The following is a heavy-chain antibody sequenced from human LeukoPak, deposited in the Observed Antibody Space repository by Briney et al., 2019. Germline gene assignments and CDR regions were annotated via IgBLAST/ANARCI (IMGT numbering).Heavy chain of an antibody. CDR1: GGSISSGSYY. J-gene: IGHJ4*02. V-gene: IGHV4-61*02. CDR3: ARGDFWSAYPDY. D-gene: IGHD3-3*01. CDR2: IYTSGST. Sequence: SETLSLTCTVSGGSISSGSYYWSWIRQPAGKGLEWIGRIYTSGSTNYNPSLKSRVTISVDTSKNQFSLKLSSVTAADTAVYYCARGDFWSAYPDYWGQGTLVTVSS.